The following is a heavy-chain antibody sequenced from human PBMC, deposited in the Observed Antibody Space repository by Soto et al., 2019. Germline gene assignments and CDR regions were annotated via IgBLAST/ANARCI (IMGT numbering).Heavy chain of an antibody. J-gene: IGHJ5*02. CDR2: ISGSGGST. D-gene: IGHD5-12*01. CDR3: AKYGYSGYDSGFNWFDP. CDR1: GFTFSSYA. Sequence: GGSLRLSCAASGFTFSSYAMSWVRQAPGKGLEWVSAISGSGGSTHYADSVKGRFTISRDNSKNTLYLQMNSLRAEDTAVYYCAKYGYSGYDSGFNWFDPWGQGTLVTVSS. V-gene: IGHV3-23*01.